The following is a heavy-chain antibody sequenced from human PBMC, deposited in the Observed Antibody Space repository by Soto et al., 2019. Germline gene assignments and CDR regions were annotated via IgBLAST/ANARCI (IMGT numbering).Heavy chain of an antibody. J-gene: IGHJ4*02. CDR3: TPCIAAAGTYDY. V-gene: IGHV3-73*01. D-gene: IGHD6-13*01. Sequence: EVQLVESGGGLVQPGGSLKLSCAASGFTFSGSAMHWVRQASGKGLEWVGRIRSKANSYATAYAASVKGRFTISRDDSKNTAYLQMNSLKTEDTAVYYCTPCIAAAGTYDYWGQGTLVTVSS. CDR2: IRSKANSYAT. CDR1: GFTFSGSA.